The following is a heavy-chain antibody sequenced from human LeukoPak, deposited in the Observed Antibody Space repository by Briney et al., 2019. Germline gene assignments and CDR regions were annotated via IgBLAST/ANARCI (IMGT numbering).Heavy chain of an antibody. CDR1: GGSISSGSYY. J-gene: IGHJ4*02. CDR3: ARHGSVAGSFDY. D-gene: IGHD6-19*01. CDR2: IYYSGST. Sequence: SETLSLTCTVSGGSISSGSYYWSWIRQPAGKGLEWIGFIYYSGSTNYNPSLKSRVTISVDTSKNQFSLKLSSVTAADTAVYYCARHGSVAGSFDYWGQGTLVTVSS. V-gene: IGHV4-61*10.